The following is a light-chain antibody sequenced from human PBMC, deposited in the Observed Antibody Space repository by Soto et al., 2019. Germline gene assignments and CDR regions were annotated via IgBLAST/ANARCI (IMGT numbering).Light chain of an antibody. J-gene: IGKJ1*01. CDR3: HQRQSWPRT. V-gene: IGKV3-15*01. CDR1: QSVSSN. Sequence: EIVMTQSPATLSVSPGERATLSCRASQSVSSNLAWYQQNPGQAPRLLIYGASTRATGIPARFSGSGSGTEFTLTISSLQSEDFAVYYCHQRQSWPRTFGQGTKVDIK. CDR2: GAS.